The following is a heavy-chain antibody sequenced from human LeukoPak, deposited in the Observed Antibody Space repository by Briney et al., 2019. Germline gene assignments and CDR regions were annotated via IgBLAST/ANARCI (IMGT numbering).Heavy chain of an antibody. CDR1: VGSLSSYY. J-gene: IGHJ3*02. V-gene: IGHV4-4*07. Sequence: SETLSLTCTVSVGSLSSYYWSWIRQPAGKGLEWIGRIYISGSTNYNPSLKSRVTMSVDTSKNQFSLKLRSVTAADTAVYYCARDSSGSRAFDIWGQGTMVTVSS. D-gene: IGHD3-22*01. CDR2: IYISGST. CDR3: ARDSSGSRAFDI.